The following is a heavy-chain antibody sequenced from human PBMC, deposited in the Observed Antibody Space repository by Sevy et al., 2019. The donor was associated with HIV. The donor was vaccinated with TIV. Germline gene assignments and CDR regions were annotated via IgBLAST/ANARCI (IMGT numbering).Heavy chain of an antibody. CDR2: ISDTGST. Sequence: SETLSLTCIVSNGSISGYFWSWIRQPPGKGLEWIGYISDTGSTNYNPSLKSRVTISVDTSKNQFSLRLSSVTAADTAGYYWARDVYTNRPLGFDPWAREPWSPSPQ. CDR3: ARDVYTNRPLGFDP. D-gene: IGHD4-4*01. CDR1: NGSISGYF. J-gene: IGHJ5*02. V-gene: IGHV4-59*01.